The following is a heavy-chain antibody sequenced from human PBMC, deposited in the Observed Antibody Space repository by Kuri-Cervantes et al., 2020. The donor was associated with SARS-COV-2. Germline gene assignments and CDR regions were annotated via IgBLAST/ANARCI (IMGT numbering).Heavy chain of an antibody. Sequence: GESLKISCAASGFTFSSYGMHWVRQAPGKGLEWVAVISYDGSNKYYADSVKGRFTISRDNAKNTLYLQMNSLRAEDTAVYYCARDRTILDYFDYWGQGTLVTVSS. CDR1: GFTFSSYG. J-gene: IGHJ4*02. D-gene: IGHD3-9*01. CDR2: ISYDGSNK. V-gene: IGHV3-30*12. CDR3: ARDRTILDYFDY.